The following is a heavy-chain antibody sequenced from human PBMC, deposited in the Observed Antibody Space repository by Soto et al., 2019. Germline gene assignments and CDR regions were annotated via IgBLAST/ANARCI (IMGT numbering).Heavy chain of an antibody. V-gene: IGHV1-2*04. CDR3: AREYSSSSWDYMDV. CDR2: INPNSGGT. CDR1: GYTFTGYY. D-gene: IGHD6-6*01. Sequence: ASVKVSCKASGYTFTGYYMHWVRQAPGQGLEWMGWINPNSGGTNYAQKFQGWVTMTRDTSISTAYMELSRLRSDDTAVYYCAREYSSSSWDYMDVWGKGTTVTVSS. J-gene: IGHJ6*03.